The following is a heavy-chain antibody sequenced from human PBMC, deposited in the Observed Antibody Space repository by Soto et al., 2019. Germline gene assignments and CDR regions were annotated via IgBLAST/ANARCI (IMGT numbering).Heavy chain of an antibody. J-gene: IGHJ4*02. Sequence: SETLSLTCTVSGGSILDSTYYWAWIRQSPGKGLEWIGTIFYSENIYYNPSLKRRVTMSAETSKNQFSLRLNSVTAADTAIYYCVRNVAGATVPYYFDFWGQGIVVTVS. V-gene: IGHV4-39*01. CDR2: IFYSENI. CDR3: VRNVAGATVPYYFDF. CDR1: GGSILDSTYY. D-gene: IGHD1-26*01.